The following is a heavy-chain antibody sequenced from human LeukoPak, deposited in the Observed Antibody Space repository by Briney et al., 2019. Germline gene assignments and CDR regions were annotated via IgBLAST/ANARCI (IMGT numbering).Heavy chain of an antibody. V-gene: IGHV4-59*02. D-gene: IGHD1-26*01. CDR1: GGFVSKYC. CDR2: IYYSLST. J-gene: IGHJ4*02. CDR3: ARDDKRASNYYDH. Sequence: AETLSLTCTVSGGFVSKYCGTWVRQPPGKGLEWLVYIYYSLSTHSNPSLVSRPTISVDTSKNQFSLRLTSVTAADTAVYYCARDDKRASNYYDHWGQGALVTVSS.